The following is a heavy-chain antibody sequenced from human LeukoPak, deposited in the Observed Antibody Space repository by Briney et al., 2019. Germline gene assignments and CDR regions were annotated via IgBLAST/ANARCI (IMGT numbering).Heavy chain of an antibody. CDR1: GGSISSSSYY. Sequence: PSETLSLTCTVSGGSISSSSYYWGWIRQPPGKGLEWIGSIYYSGSTYYNPSLKSRVTISVDTSKNQFSLKLSSVTAADTAVYYCAGGAGSGSYYKRSQPFDYWGQGTLVTVSS. D-gene: IGHD3-10*01. CDR3: AGGAGSGSYYKRSQPFDY. CDR2: IYYSGST. J-gene: IGHJ4*02. V-gene: IGHV4-39*01.